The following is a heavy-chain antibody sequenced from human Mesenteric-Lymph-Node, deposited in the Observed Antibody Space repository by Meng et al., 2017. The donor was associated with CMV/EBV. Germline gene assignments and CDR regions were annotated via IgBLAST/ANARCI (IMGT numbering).Heavy chain of an antibody. J-gene: IGHJ6*02. CDR2: ISYDGSNK. V-gene: IGHV3-30*03. CDR3: ARPHTSYSSSWYCSGMDV. Sequence: GGSLRLSCAASGFTFSSYWMHWVRQAPGKGLEWVAVISYDGSNKYYADSVKGRFTISRDNSKNTLYLQMNSLRAEDTAVYYCARPHTSYSSSWYCSGMDVWGQGTTVTVSS. CDR1: GFTFSSYW. D-gene: IGHD6-13*01.